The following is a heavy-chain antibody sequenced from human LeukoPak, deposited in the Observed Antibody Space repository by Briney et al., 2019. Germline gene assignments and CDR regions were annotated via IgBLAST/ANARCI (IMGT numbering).Heavy chain of an antibody. CDR2: IIPIFGTA. J-gene: IGHJ4*02. CDR1: GGTFSSCA. V-gene: IGHV1-69*06. D-gene: IGHD3-10*01. CDR3: ARGRGYGSGSSPLYYFDY. Sequence: RASVKVSCKASGGTFSSCAISWVRQAPGQGLEWMGGIIPIFGTANYAQKFQGRVTITADKSTSTAYMELSSLRSEDTAVYYCARGRGYGSGSSPLYYFDYWGQGTLVTVSS.